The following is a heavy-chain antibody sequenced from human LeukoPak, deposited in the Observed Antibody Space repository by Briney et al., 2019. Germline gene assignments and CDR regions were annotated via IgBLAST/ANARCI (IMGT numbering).Heavy chain of an antibody. Sequence: SETLSLTCTVSGGSISSYYWSWIRQPAGKGLEWLGRIYTSGSTNYNPSLKSRVTMPVDTSKNQFSLKLSSVTAADTAVYYCARDSRVTGYYYDSSGYPGWFDPWGQGTLVTVSS. J-gene: IGHJ5*02. V-gene: IGHV4-4*07. D-gene: IGHD3-22*01. CDR2: IYTSGST. CDR1: GGSISSYY. CDR3: ARDSRVTGYYYDSSGYPGWFDP.